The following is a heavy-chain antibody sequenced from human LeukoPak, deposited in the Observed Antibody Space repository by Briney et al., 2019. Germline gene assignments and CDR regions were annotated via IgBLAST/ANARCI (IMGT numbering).Heavy chain of an antibody. Sequence: GASVKVSCKASGYTFTGYYMHWVRQAPGQGLEWMGWINPNSGGTNYAQKFQGRVTMTRDTSISTAYMELSRLRSDDTAVYYCARDHVVVALLLDYWGQGTLVTVSS. CDR2: INPNSGGT. D-gene: IGHD2-15*01. CDR1: GYTFTGYY. V-gene: IGHV1-2*02. CDR3: ARDHVVVALLLDY. J-gene: IGHJ4*02.